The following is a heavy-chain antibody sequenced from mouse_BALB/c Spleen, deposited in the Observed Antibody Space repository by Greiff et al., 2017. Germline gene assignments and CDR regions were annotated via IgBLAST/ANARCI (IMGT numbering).Heavy chain of an antibody. V-gene: IGHV14-3*02. J-gene: IGHJ4*01. D-gene: IGHD2-14*01. Sequence: EVKLQESGAELVKPGASVKLSCTASGFNIKDTYMHWVKQRPEQGLEWIGRIDPANGNTKYDPKFQGKATITADTSSNTAYLQLSSLTSEDTAVYYCARDRSPPAMDYWGQGTSVTVSS. CDR3: ARDRSPPAMDY. CDR2: IDPANGNT. CDR1: GFNIKDTY.